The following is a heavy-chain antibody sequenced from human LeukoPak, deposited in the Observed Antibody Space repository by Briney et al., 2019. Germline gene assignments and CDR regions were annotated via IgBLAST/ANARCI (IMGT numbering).Heavy chain of an antibody. CDR3: ARSIPYGTTWYGRSDY. CDR2: IKPDGTTK. CDR1: GFFFNSYW. Sequence: GGSLRLSCATSGFFFNSYWLSWVRQAPGKGLEWVANIKPDGTTKFYVDSVKGRFTISRDNALNSLYLQMNSLRAEDTAIYYCARSIPYGTTWYGRSDYWGQGTLVTVSS. J-gene: IGHJ4*02. D-gene: IGHD6-13*01. V-gene: IGHV3-7*03.